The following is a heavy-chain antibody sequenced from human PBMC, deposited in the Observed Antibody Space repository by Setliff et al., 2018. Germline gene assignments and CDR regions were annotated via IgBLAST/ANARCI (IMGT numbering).Heavy chain of an antibody. V-gene: IGHV4-59*01. Sequence: SETLSLTCTVSGGSIGSSFWNWIRQSPGKGLEWIGYKSNRGDTNSNPSLRSRLTMSVDTSKSQFSLNLTSVTAADTAVYFCARAVDIWGQGTMVTVSS. CDR1: GGSIGSSF. J-gene: IGHJ3*02. CDR3: ARAVDI. CDR2: KSNRGDT.